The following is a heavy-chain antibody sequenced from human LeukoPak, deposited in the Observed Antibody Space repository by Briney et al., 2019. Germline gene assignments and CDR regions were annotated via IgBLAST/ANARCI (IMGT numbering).Heavy chain of an antibody. V-gene: IGHV4-39*07. D-gene: IGHD3-9*01. CDR3: ARATYYDIPGVIDY. Sequence: PSETLSLTCTVSGGSISSSSYYWGWIRQPPGKGLEWIGNIYYSGSTYYNPSLMSRLTISVDTSKNQFSLKLRSVTAADTAVYYCARATYYDIPGVIDYWGQGTLVTVSS. CDR2: IYYSGST. J-gene: IGHJ4*02. CDR1: GGSISSSSYY.